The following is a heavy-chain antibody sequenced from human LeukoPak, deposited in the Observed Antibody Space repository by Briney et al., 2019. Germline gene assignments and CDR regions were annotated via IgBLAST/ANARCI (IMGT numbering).Heavy chain of an antibody. CDR2: IKEDGSET. J-gene: IGHJ4*02. D-gene: IGHD1-26*01. Sequence: GGSLRLSRVDSPFSLISNWMRSVPPAPGKGLEWVASIKEDGSETYYVDSVKGRFTISRDNAKNSLYLQMSSLRAEDTAVYYCARDLHPRYYLPDYWGQGTLVTVSS. CDR1: PFSLISNW. V-gene: IGHV3-7*04. CDR3: ARDLHPRYYLPDY.